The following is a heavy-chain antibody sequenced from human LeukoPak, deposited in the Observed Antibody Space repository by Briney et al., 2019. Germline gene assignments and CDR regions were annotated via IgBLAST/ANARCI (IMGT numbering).Heavy chain of an antibody. J-gene: IGHJ4*02. Sequence: SLQTLSPTCTVSRGSIKSSSYYSGWISPPPGNGLEWIGSIYYSGTTYYTPSLKSPVFLSVDTSTNSLCLKPSSLTAAEPSVYFCATHPYLDRLAPSDFDYWGQGTLVTVSS. CDR2: IYYSGTT. D-gene: IGHD3-9*01. CDR1: RGSIKSSSYY. V-gene: IGHV4-39*01. CDR3: ATHPYLDRLAPSDFDY.